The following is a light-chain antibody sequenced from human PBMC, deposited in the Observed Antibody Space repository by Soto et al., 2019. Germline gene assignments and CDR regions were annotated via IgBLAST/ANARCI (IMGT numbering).Light chain of an antibody. CDR2: DTF. V-gene: IGKV3-20*01. Sequence: EIVLTQSPGTLSLSPGERATLSCRASQSLNSNYLAWHQQRPGQAPRLLIYDTFSRATGIPDRFSGSGSGTDFTLTISRLEPEGFAVYFCQQYDYLITFGQGTRLEFK. CDR1: QSLNSNY. CDR3: QQYDYLIT. J-gene: IGKJ5*01.